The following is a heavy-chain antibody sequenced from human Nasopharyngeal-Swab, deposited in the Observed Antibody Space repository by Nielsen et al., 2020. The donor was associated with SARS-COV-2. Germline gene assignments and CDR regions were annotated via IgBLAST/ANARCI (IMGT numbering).Heavy chain of an antibody. Sequence: WVRQAPGQGLEWMGWINTNTGSPTYAQGFTGRFVFSLDTSVSTAYLQISSLKAEDTAVYYCAVHVAGDRPPFDPWGQGTLVTVSS. J-gene: IGHJ5*02. CDR2: INTNTGSP. D-gene: IGHD6-19*01. CDR3: AVHVAGDRPPFDP. V-gene: IGHV7-4-1*02.